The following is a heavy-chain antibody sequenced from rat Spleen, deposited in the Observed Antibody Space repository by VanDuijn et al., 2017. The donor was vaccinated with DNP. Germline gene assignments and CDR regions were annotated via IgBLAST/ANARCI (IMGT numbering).Heavy chain of an antibody. CDR2: IKKDSSTI. CDR3: ARGPNYGGYSDFFDY. V-gene: IGHV4-2*01. J-gene: IGHJ2*01. Sequence: EVKLVESGGGLVQPGGSLKPSCTASGFNFNDYWMDWVRQAPGKGIEWIGEIKKDSSTINYTPSVKDKFTISRDNAQNTLYLQMSKLGSEETAIYYCARGPNYGGYSDFFDYWGQGVMVTVSS. CDR1: GFNFNDYW. D-gene: IGHD1-11*01.